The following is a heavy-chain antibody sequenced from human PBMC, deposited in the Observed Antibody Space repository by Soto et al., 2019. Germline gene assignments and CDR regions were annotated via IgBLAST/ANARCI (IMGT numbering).Heavy chain of an antibody. CDR1: GYTSFSYA. CDR3: ARGPDRGGVGKYFQR. J-gene: IGHJ1*01. V-gene: IGHV1-18*01. D-gene: IGHD3-10*01. CDR2: VSAHKGNT. Sequence: QVQLVQSGAEVKKPGASVKVSCKTSGYTSFSYAIIWVRQAPGQGLDWLGWVSAHKGNTNYAQHVQDRITMTQNASTTTAYMELRSLRSDDTAVYYCARGPDRGGVGKYFQRWGQGTRVTVSS.